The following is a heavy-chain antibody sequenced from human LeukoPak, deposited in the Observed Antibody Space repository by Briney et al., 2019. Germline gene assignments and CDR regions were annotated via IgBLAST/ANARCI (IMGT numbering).Heavy chain of an antibody. J-gene: IGHJ5*02. CDR1: GFTFSSYG. CDR2: IWHDGSNK. V-gene: IGHV3-33*01. CDR3: AREKDYGSVNDWFDP. D-gene: IGHD3-10*01. Sequence: GGSLRLSCAASGFTFSSYGMHWVRQAPGKGLEWVAVIWHDGSNKYYADSVKGRFTISRDNSKNTLYLQMNSLRAEDTAVYYCAREKDYGSVNDWFDPWGQGTLVTVSS.